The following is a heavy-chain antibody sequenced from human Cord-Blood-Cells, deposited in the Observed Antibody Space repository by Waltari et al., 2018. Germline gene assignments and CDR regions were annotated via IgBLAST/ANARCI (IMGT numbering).Heavy chain of an antibody. Sequence: EVQLVESGGGLVQPGGSLRLSCAASGFTFSSYWMSWDRQAPGKGLEWVANIKQDGSEKYYVDSVKGRFTISRDNAKNSLYLQMNSLRAEDTAVYYCAREYSSSSFDPWGQGTLVTVSS. V-gene: IGHV3-7*01. D-gene: IGHD6-6*01. CDR1: GFTFSSYW. CDR3: AREYSSSSFDP. J-gene: IGHJ5*02. CDR2: IKQDGSEK.